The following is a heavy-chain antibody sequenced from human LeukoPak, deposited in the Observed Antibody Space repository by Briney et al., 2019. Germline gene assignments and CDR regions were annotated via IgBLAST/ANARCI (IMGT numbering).Heavy chain of an antibody. CDR3: ARDPLYCSSTSCYGSHFDY. V-gene: IGHV3-30-3*01. D-gene: IGHD2-2*01. J-gene: IGHJ4*02. CDR2: ILYDGSNK. Sequence: PGRSLRLSCAASGFTFSSYAMHWVRQAPGEGLGWVAVILYDGSNKYYADSVKGRFTISRDNSKNTLYLQMNSLRAEDTAVYYCARDPLYCSSTSCYGSHFDYWGQGTLVTVSS. CDR1: GFTFSSYA.